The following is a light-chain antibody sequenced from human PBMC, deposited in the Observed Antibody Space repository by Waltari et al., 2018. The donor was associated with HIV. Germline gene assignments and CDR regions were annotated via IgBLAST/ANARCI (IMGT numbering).Light chain of an antibody. Sequence: QLVLTQSPSASASLGASVKLTCTLTSGHSNYAIAWHQQQPEKGPRYLMNLNSDGSHNKGDGIPDLFSGSSSGAERYLTISSLQSEDEADYYCQTWGTGTWVFGGGTKLTVL. V-gene: IGLV4-69*01. CDR2: LNSDGSH. J-gene: IGLJ3*02. CDR3: QTWGTGTWV. CDR1: SGHSNYA.